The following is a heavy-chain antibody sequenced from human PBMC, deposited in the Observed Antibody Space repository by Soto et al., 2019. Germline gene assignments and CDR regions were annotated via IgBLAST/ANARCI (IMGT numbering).Heavy chain of an antibody. Sequence: GGSLRLSCAASGFTFSSYAMSWVRQAPGKGLEWVPAISGSGGSTYYADSVKGRFTISRDNSKNTLYLQMNSLRAEDTAVYYCAKSSGWTYYYYGMDVWGQGTTVTVSS. J-gene: IGHJ6*02. CDR1: GFTFSSYA. CDR2: ISGSGGST. V-gene: IGHV3-23*01. CDR3: AKSSGWTYYYYGMDV. D-gene: IGHD6-19*01.